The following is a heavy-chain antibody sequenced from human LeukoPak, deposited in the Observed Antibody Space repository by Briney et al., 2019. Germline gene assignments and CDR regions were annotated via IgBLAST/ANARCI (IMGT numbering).Heavy chain of an antibody. CDR3: ARPRAMRLTDAFDI. CDR2: IIPIFGTA. J-gene: IGHJ3*02. Sequence: SVKVSCKASGGTFSSYAISWVRQAPGQGLEWMGGIIPIFGTANYAQKFQGRVTITADESTSTAYMELSSLRPEDTAVYYCARPRAMRLTDAFDIWGQGTMVTVSS. D-gene: IGHD2-2*01. CDR1: GGTFSSYA. V-gene: IGHV1-69*13.